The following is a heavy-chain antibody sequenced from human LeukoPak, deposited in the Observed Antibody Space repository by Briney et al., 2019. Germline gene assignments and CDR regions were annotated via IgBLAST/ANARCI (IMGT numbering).Heavy chain of an antibody. CDR2: TSSDLNVK. CDR3: AREGYYGSGSPPSLYFDY. D-gene: IGHD3-10*01. Sequence: GRSLRLSCVASGFTFTRYTINWVRQAPGKGLEWVAVTSSDLNVKLYADSVKGRFTISRDNSRSTLYLQMNSLRPEDTAIYYCAREGYYGSGSPPSLYFDYWGQGTLVTVSS. V-gene: IGHV3-30*03. J-gene: IGHJ4*02. CDR1: GFTFTRYT.